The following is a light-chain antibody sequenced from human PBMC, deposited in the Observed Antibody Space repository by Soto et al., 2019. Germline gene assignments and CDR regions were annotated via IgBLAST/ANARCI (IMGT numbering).Light chain of an antibody. V-gene: IGLV2-14*01. CDR2: EVT. CDR1: RSDVGAHNY. Sequence: QSALTQPASVSGSPGQSIAISCTGTRSDVGAHNYVSWYQQHPGKAPKLMISEVTNRPSGVSDHFSGSKSGNTASLTISGLQAEDEADYYCSSFTSRFTFVFGTGTKVTVL. J-gene: IGLJ1*01. CDR3: SSFTSRFTFV.